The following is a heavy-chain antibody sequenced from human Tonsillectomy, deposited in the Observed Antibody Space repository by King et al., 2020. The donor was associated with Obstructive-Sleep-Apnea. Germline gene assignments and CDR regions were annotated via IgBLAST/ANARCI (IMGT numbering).Heavy chain of an antibody. Sequence: LQESGPGLVKPSETLSLTCTVSGGSLSSYYWSWIRQPPGKGLEWIGYIYYSGSTNYNPSLKSRVPISVDTSKNQVSLKLSSVTAADTAVYYCARARRELLIDYWGQGTLVTVSS. CDR1: GGSLSSYY. D-gene: IGHD1-26*01. J-gene: IGHJ4*02. V-gene: IGHV4-59*01. CDR3: ARARRELLIDY. CDR2: IYYSGST.